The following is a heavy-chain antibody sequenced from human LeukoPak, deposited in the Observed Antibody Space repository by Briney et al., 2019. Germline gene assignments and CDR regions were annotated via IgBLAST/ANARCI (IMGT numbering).Heavy chain of an antibody. J-gene: IGHJ5*02. CDR2: ISDSGSSP. CDR1: GFTFRSYA. CDR3: AKGSGSGWYGWFDP. D-gene: IGHD6-19*01. Sequence: GGTLRLSCAASGFTFRSYAMNWVRQAPGKGLEWVSVISDSGSSPYYGDSVKGRFTISRDNSQNTLYLQMNSLTVEDTALYYCAKGSGSGWYGWFDPWGQGTLVTVSP. V-gene: IGHV3-23*01.